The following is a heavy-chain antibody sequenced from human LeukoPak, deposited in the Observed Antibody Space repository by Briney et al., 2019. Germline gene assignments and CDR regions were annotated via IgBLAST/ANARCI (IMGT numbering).Heavy chain of an antibody. D-gene: IGHD6-19*01. CDR1: GFTFSSYG. J-gene: IGHJ4*02. V-gene: IGHV3-30*18. Sequence: PGGSPRLSCAASGFTFSSYGMHWVRQAPGKGLEWVAVISYDGSNKYYADSVKGRFTISRDNSKNTLYLQMNSLRAEDTAVYYCAKIPGSGFSPAMFDYWGQGTLVTVSS. CDR3: AKIPGSGFSPAMFDY. CDR2: ISYDGSNK.